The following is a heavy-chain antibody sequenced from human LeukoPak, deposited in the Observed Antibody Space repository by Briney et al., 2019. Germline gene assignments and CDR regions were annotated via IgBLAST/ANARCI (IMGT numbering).Heavy chain of an antibody. D-gene: IGHD6-19*01. CDR2: IYWNDDK. J-gene: IGHJ4*02. V-gene: IGHV2-5*01. Sequence: SGPTLVKPTQTLTLTCTFSGFSLSTSGVGVGWIRQPPGKALEWLALIYWNDDKRYSPSLKSRLTITKDTSKNQVVLTMTNMDPVDTATYYCAHISIPGIAVAGIIWGQGTLVTVSS. CDR3: AHISIPGIAVAGII. CDR1: GFSLSTSGVG.